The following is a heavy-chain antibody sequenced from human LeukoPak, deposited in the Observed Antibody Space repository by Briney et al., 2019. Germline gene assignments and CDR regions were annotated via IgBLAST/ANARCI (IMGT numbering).Heavy chain of an antibody. CDR3: ARDEGYCSGGSCYSEDYYYGMDV. CDR2: ISYDGSNK. V-gene: IGHV3-30-3*01. J-gene: IGHJ6*02. Sequence: GGSLRLSCAASGFTFSSYAMHWVRQAPGKGLEGVAVISYDGSNKYYADSVKGRFTISRDNSKNTLYLQMNSLRAEDTAVYYCARDEGYCSGGSCYSEDYYYGMDVWGQGTTVTVSS. D-gene: IGHD2-15*01. CDR1: GFTFSSYA.